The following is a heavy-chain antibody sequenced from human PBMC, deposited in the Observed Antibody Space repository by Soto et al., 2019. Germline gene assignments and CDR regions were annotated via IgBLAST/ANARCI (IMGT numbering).Heavy chain of an antibody. Sequence: GVSMRVPCAASEFTCSSHARRWISQAQGKGLEWVAVISYDGSNKYYADSVKGRFTISRDNSKNTLYLQMNSLRAEDTAVYYCARDLGVTDYYCYGMDVWGQGTTVTVSS. CDR3: ARDLGVTDYYCYGMDV. D-gene: IGHD2-21*02. CDR1: EFTCSSHA. CDR2: ISYDGSNK. V-gene: IGHV3-30-3*01. J-gene: IGHJ6*02.